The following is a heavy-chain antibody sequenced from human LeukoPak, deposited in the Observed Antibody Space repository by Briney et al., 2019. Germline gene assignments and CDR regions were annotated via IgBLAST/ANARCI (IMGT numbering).Heavy chain of an antibody. Sequence: GGSLRLSCAASGFTFSGSAMHWVRQASGKGLEWVGRIKSKTDGGTTDYAAPVKGRFTISRDDSKNTLYLQMNSLKTEDTAVYYCTTDGRLTTVTLTPPTDYWGQGTLVTVSS. J-gene: IGHJ4*02. D-gene: IGHD4-17*01. V-gene: IGHV3-15*01. CDR1: GFTFSGSA. CDR3: TTDGRLTTVTLTPPTDY. CDR2: IKSKTDGGTT.